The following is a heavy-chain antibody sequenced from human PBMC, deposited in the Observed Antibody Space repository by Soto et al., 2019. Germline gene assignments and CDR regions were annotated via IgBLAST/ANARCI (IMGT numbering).Heavy chain of an antibody. CDR1: GGSFSGYY. V-gene: IGHV4-34*01. J-gene: IGHJ4*02. CDR2: INHSGST. D-gene: IGHD3-10*01. Sequence: PSETLSLTCAVYGGSFSGYYWSWIRQPPGKGLEWIGEINHSGSTNYNPSLKSRVTISVDTSKNQFSLKLSSVTAADTAVYYCARGARNWQVMVRGTSRKAQVDYWGQGTLVTVSS. CDR3: ARGARNWQVMVRGTSRKAQVDY.